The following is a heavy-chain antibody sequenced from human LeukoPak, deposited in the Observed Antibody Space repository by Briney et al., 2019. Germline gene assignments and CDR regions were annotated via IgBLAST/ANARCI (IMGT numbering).Heavy chain of an antibody. CDR2: ISGSGGST. D-gene: IGHD3-10*02. CDR3: AELGITMIGGV. J-gene: IGHJ6*04. Sequence: GGSLRLSCAASGFTFSSYGMSWVRQAPGKGLEWVSAISGSGGSTYYADSVKGRFTISRDNSKNTLYLQMNSLRAEDTAIYYCAELGITMIGGVWGKGTTVTISS. V-gene: IGHV3-23*01. CDR1: GFTFSSYG.